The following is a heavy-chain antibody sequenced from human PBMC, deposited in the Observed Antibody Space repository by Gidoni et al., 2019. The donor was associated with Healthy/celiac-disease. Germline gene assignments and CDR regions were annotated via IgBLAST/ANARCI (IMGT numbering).Heavy chain of an antibody. V-gene: IGHV1-46*03. CDR1: GYTFTSYY. J-gene: IGHJ6*02. Sequence: QVQLVQSGAEVKKPGASVKVSCKASGYTFTSYYMHWVRQAPGQGLEWMGIINPSGGSTSYAQKFQGRVTMTRDTSTSTVYMELSSLRSEDTAVYYCARDGVGDSSGSGRGYYYYYGMDVWGQGTTVTVSS. CDR3: ARDGVGDSSGSGRGYYYYYGMDV. D-gene: IGHD3-22*01. CDR2: INPSGGST.